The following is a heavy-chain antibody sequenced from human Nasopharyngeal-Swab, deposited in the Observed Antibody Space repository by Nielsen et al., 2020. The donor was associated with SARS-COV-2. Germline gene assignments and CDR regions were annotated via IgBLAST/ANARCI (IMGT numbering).Heavy chain of an antibody. Sequence: GESLKISCAASGFTFSSYAMSWVRQAPGKGLEWVSAISGSGGSTYYADSVKGRFTISRDNSKNTLYLQMNGLRAEDTAVYYCARAKAGSRVYYYYGMDVWGQGTTVTVSS. J-gene: IGHJ6*02. D-gene: IGHD3-10*01. CDR3: ARAKAGSRVYYYYGMDV. CDR2: ISGSGGST. V-gene: IGHV3-23*01. CDR1: GFTFSSYA.